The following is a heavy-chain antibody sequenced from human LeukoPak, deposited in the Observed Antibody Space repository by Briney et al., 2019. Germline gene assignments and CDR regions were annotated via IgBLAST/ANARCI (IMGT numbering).Heavy chain of an antibody. Sequence: SETLSFTCTVSGGSISSSSYYWGWIRQSPGKGLEWIGYIYYSGSTYYNPSLRSRVTISVDTSKNQFSLKLSSVTAADTAVYYCARAFNGVFTMVRGDATPSFDYWGQGTLVTVSS. V-gene: IGHV4-31*03. D-gene: IGHD3-10*01. J-gene: IGHJ4*02. CDR2: IYYSGST. CDR1: GGSISSSSYY. CDR3: ARAFNGVFTMVRGDATPSFDY.